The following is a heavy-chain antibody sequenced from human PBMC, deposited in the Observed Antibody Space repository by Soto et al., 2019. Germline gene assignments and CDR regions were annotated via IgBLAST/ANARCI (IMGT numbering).Heavy chain of an antibody. J-gene: IGHJ6*03. CDR2: ISWNSGSI. Sequence: GGFLRLSCAASGFTFDDYAMHWVRQAPGKGLEWVSGISWNSGSIGYADSVKGRFTISRDNAKNSLYLQMNSLRAEDTALYYCAKDIGSYGDYPYMDVWGKGTTVTVSS. D-gene: IGHD3-10*01. CDR3: AKDIGSYGDYPYMDV. CDR1: GFTFDDYA. V-gene: IGHV3-9*01.